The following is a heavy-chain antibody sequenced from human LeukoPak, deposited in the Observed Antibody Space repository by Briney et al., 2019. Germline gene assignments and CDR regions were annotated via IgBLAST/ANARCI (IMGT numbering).Heavy chain of an antibody. CDR3: ARARPLYSSSFDY. D-gene: IGHD6-19*01. J-gene: IGHJ4*02. CDR1: GGSISSSNW. CDR2: IYHSGST. Sequence: SETLSLTCAVPGGSISSSNWWSWVRQPPGKGLEWIGEIYHSGSTNYNPSLKSRVTISVDKSKNQFSLKLSSVTAADTAVYYCARARPLYSSSFDYWGQGTLVTVSS. V-gene: IGHV4-4*02.